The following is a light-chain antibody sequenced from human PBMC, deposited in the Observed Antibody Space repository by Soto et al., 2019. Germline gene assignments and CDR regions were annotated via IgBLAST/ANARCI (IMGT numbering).Light chain of an antibody. CDR2: AAS. Sequence: MTQSPATLSVSPGERATLSCRASQSVSRNIAWYQQKPGKAPKLLIYAASTLQSGVPSRFSGSGSGTDFTLTISSLQPEDFATYYCQQSYSTPLTFGGGTKVDIK. CDR1: QSVSRN. J-gene: IGKJ4*01. CDR3: QQSYSTPLT. V-gene: IGKV1-39*01.